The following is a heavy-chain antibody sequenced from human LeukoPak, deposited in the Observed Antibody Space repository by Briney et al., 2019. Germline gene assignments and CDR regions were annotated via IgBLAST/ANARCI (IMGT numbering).Heavy chain of an antibody. D-gene: IGHD2-15*01. CDR1: GYTFTGYY. CDR3: ARSYCSGGSCYVSDY. CDR2: INPNSGGT. J-gene: IGHJ4*02. Sequence: ASVKVSCKASGYTFTGYYMHWVRQAPGQGLEWMRRINPNSGGTNYAQKFQGRVTMTRDTSISTAYMELSRLRSDDTAVYYCARSYCSGGSCYVSDYWGQGTLVTVSS. V-gene: IGHV1-2*06.